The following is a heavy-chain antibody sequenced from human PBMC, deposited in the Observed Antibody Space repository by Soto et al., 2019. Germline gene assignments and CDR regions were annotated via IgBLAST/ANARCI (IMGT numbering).Heavy chain of an antibody. J-gene: IGHJ6*02. D-gene: IGHD6-6*01. CDR2: IYSNGDT. CDR3: ARRGGSSSGYYYYAMDV. CDR1: SDSMNSGGYY. Sequence: SETLSLTCSVSSDSMNSGGYYWSWIRQHPGKGLEWIGYIYSNGDTCYNPSLKSRVTISVDTSKNQFSLNLTSVTAADTAVYYCARRGGSSSGYYYYAMDVWGQGTTVTVSS. V-gene: IGHV4-31*03.